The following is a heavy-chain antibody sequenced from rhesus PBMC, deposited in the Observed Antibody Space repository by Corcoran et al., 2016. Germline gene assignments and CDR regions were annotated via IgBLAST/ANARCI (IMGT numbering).Heavy chain of an antibody. CDR1: GYSISSGYG. D-gene: IGHD1-1*01. CDR2: IYGGSGST. CDR3: ARHRELEDGLDS. V-gene: IGHV4-127*01. J-gene: IGHJ6*01. Sequence: QVQLQESGPGLVKPSETLSLTCAVSGYSISSGYGWGWIRQPPGKGLGWIGPIYGGSGSTYYHPSLKGRVTMSKDTSKNQFSLKLSSVTAADTAVYYCARHRELEDGLDSWGQGVVVTVSS.